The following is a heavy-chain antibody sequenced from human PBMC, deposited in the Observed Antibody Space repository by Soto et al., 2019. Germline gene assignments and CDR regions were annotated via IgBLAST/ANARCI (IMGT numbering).Heavy chain of an antibody. CDR2: IFYSGST. V-gene: IGHV4-39*01. Sequence: PSETLSLTCTVSGGSISSSSYYWGWIRQPPGKGLEWIGSIFYSGSTYYNPSLKSRVTTSVDTSKNQFSLKLSSVTAADTAVYYCARGSPYYDFWGGYAYGMDVWGQGTTVTVSS. J-gene: IGHJ6*02. CDR1: GGSISSSSYY. D-gene: IGHD3-3*01. CDR3: ARGSPYYDFWGGYAYGMDV.